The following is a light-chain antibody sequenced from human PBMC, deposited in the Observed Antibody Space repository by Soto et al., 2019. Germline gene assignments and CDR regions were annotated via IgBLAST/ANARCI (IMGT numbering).Light chain of an antibody. CDR1: SGDVGGDNR. CDR3: SLSTSSSTYV. CDR2: EVS. V-gene: IGLV2-18*01. J-gene: IGLJ1*01. Sequence: QSALTQPPSVSGSPGQSVTVSCTGTSGDVGGDNRVSWYQQPPGTAPKLIIYEVSNRPSGVPDRFSGSKSGNTASLTISGLQAEDEADYFCSLSTSSSTYVFGTGTKVTVL.